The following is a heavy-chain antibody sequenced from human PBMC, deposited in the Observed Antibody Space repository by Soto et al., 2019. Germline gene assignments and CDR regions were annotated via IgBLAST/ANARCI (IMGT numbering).Heavy chain of an antibody. CDR3: ARASNYYDSSGYYYYFDY. D-gene: IGHD3-22*01. V-gene: IGHV4-31*03. J-gene: IGHJ4*02. CDR2: IYYSGST. Sequence: PSETLSLTCTVSGGSISSGGYYWSWIRQHPGKGLEWIGYIYYSGSTYYNPSLKSRVTISVDTSKNQFSRKLSSVTAADTAVYYCARASNYYDSSGYYYYFDYWGQGTLVTVSS. CDR1: GGSISSGGYY.